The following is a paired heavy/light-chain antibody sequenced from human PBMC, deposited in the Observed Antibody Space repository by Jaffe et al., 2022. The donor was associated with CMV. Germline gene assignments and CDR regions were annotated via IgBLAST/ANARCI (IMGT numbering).Light chain of an antibody. CDR3: QQRSNWPPGGGFT. Sequence: EIVLTQSPATLSLSPGERATLSCRASQSVSSYLAWHQQKPGQTPRLLIYDASNRAAGIPARFSGSGSGTDFTLTISSLEPEDFAVYYCQQRSNWPPGGGFTFGPGTKVEIK. CDR1: QSVSSY. J-gene: IGKJ3*01. V-gene: IGKV3-11*01. CDR2: DAS.
Heavy chain of an antibody. Sequence: EVQLVESGGGLVQPGRSLRLSCTTSGFTFGDYAMSWVRQAPGKGLEWVGFIRSKVYGGTTEFRGSVKGRFTISRDDSKSIAYLQMNSLKTEDTAVYYCSRVGTPGEGVIKTPRYYYYMDVWGKGTTVTVSS. CDR1: GFTFGDYA. J-gene: IGHJ6*03. D-gene: IGHD3-10*01. CDR2: IRSKVYGGTT. V-gene: IGHV3-49*04. CDR3: SRVGTPGEGVIKTPRYYYYMDV.